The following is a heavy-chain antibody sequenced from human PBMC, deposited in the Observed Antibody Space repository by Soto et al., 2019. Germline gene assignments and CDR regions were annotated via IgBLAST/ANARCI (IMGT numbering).Heavy chain of an antibody. Sequence: QVLLVESGGGVVQPGTSLSLSCAASGFTFSSFGMHWVRQAPGKGLEWVAFISYDGSNKYYVDSVKGRFTISRDNSKNTLYLQMNRLRGDDSAVYYCAKDRRDVVAVAATQYYYDMDIWGQGTTVTVSS. CDR2: ISYDGSNK. CDR1: GFTFSSFG. J-gene: IGHJ6*02. CDR3: AKDRRDVVAVAATQYYYDMDI. D-gene: IGHD2-15*01. V-gene: IGHV3-30*18.